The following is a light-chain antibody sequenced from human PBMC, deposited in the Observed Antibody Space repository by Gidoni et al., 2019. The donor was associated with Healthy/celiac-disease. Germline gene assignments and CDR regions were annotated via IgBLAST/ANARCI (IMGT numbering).Light chain of an antibody. Sequence: QSALTQPASVSGSPGQSITISCTGTSSDVGGYNYVSWYQQHPGKAPKLMIYDVSNRPSGVSNRFSGCKSGNTASLTISGLQAEDEADYYCSSYTSSSTRFGTGTKVTVL. J-gene: IGLJ1*01. CDR3: SSYTSSSTR. CDR2: DVS. V-gene: IGLV2-14*03. CDR1: SSDVGGYNY.